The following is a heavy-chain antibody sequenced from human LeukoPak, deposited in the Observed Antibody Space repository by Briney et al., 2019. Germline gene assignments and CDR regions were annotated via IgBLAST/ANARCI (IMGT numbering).Heavy chain of an antibody. Sequence: ASVKVSCKASGYTFTSYGISWVRQAPGQGLEWMGWISAYNGNTNYAQKLQGRVTMTTDTSTSTAHMELRSLRSDDRAVYYCARSGRGGYCTVSTYFDYWGQGTLVTVSS. CDR1: GYTFTSYG. D-gene: IGHD4-17*01. J-gene: IGHJ4*02. V-gene: IGHV1-18*01. CDR2: ISAYNGNT. CDR3: ARSGRGGYCTVSTYFDY.